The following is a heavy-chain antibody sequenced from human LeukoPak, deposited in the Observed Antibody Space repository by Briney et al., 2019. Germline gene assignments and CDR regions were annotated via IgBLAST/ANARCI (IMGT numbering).Heavy chain of an antibody. Sequence: PSETLSLTCAVYGGSFSGYYWSWIRQPPGKGLQWIGSIHHSGSTYYNPSLKSRVTISVDTSKNQFSLKLSSVTAADTAVYYCARTSSSGLVGGYYFDYWGQGTLVTVSP. CDR3: ARTSSSGLVGGYYFDY. V-gene: IGHV4-34*01. D-gene: IGHD6-19*01. CDR2: IHHSGST. J-gene: IGHJ4*02. CDR1: GGSFSGYY.